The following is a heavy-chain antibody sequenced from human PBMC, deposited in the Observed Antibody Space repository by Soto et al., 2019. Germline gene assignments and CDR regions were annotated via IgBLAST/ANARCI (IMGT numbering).Heavy chain of an antibody. D-gene: IGHD6-13*01. CDR1: GCTFTDDF. CDR2: INPNSGGT. CDR3: ARVAAGPPDY. J-gene: IGHJ4*02. Sequence: GASVKVSCKASGCTFTDDFIHWVRQAPGQGLEWMGWINPNSGGTNYAQKFQGRVTMTRDTSISTAYMELSRLTSDDTAVYYCARVAAGPPDYWGQGTLVTVSS. V-gene: IGHV1-2*02.